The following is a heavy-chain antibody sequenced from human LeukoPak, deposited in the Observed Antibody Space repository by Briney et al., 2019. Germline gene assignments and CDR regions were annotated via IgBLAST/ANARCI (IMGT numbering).Heavy chain of an antibody. CDR2: TYHSGST. Sequence: PSQTLSLTCAVSGGSISSGGYSWSWIRQPPGKGLEWIGYTYHSGSTYYNPSLKSRVTISVDRSKNQFSLKLSSVTAADTAVYYCARDLYSYGYPEDRYFDYWGQGTLVTVSS. D-gene: IGHD5-18*01. CDR1: GGSISSGGYS. J-gene: IGHJ4*02. V-gene: IGHV4-30-2*01. CDR3: ARDLYSYGYPEDRYFDY.